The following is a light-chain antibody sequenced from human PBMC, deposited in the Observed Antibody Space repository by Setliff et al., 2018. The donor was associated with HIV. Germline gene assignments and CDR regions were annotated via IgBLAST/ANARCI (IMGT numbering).Light chain of an antibody. V-gene: IGLV3-25*03. Sequence: SYELTQPPSVSVSPGQTARITCSGDELATQYAYWYQQKPGQAPVLVIYQGTKRPSGIPERFSGSSSGTTATLTISGAQAEDEADYYCQSADFSVSYVFGSGTKVTVL. J-gene: IGLJ1*01. CDR1: ELATQY. CDR2: QGT. CDR3: QSADFSVSYV.